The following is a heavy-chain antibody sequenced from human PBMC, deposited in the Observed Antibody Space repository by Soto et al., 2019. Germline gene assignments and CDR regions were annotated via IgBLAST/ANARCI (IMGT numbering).Heavy chain of an antibody. V-gene: IGHV1-46*03. D-gene: IGHD3-3*01. J-gene: IGHJ6*03. CDR1: GYTFTGYY. Sequence: ASVKVSCEASGYTFTGYYMHWVRQAPGQGLEWMGIINPSGGSTSYAQKFQGRVTMTRDTSTSTVYMELSSLRSEDTAVYYCARDSRYYDFWSGRPKDYYYYYMDVWGKGTTVTVSS. CDR2: INPSGGST. CDR3: ARDSRYYDFWSGRPKDYYYYYMDV.